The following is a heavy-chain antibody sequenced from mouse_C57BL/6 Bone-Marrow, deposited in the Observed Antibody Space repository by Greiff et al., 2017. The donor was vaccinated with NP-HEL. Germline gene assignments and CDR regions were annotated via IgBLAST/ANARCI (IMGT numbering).Heavy chain of an antibody. CDR1: GYSFTGYY. D-gene: IGHD1-1*01. V-gene: IGHV1-42*01. J-gene: IGHJ2*01. CDR3: ARGYYGSSLDY. CDR2: INPSTGGT. Sequence: EVQGVESGPELVKPGASVKISCKASGYSFTGYYMNWVKQSPEKSLEWIGEINPSTGGTTYNQKFKAKATLTVDKSSSTAYMQLKSLTSEDSAVYYCARGYYGSSLDYWGQGTTLTVSS.